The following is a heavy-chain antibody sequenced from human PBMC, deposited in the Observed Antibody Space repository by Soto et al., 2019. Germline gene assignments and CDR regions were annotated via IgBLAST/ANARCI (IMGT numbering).Heavy chain of an antibody. CDR1: GFTFSSYA. J-gene: IGHJ4*02. D-gene: IGHD3-16*02. Sequence: GGSLRLSCAASGFTFSSYAMHWVRQAPGKGLEWVAVISYDGSNKYYADSVKGRFTISRDNSKNTLYLQMNSLRAEDTAVYYCARERGVYDYVWGSYRLGVFVYWGQGT. V-gene: IGHV3-30-3*01. CDR2: ISYDGSNK. CDR3: ARERGVYDYVWGSYRLGVFVY.